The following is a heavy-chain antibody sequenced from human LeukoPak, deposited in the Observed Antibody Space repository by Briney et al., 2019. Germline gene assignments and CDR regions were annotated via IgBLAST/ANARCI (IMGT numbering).Heavy chain of an antibody. Sequence: SETLSLTCTVSGGSISSYYWSWIRQPPGKGLEWIGYIYYSGSTNYNPSLKSRVTISVDTSKNQFSLKLSSVTAADTAVYYCARGIAAAGPYFDYWGQGTLVTVSS. CDR3: ARGIAAAGPYFDY. J-gene: IGHJ4*02. D-gene: IGHD6-13*01. CDR2: IYYSGST. V-gene: IGHV4-59*01. CDR1: GGSISSYY.